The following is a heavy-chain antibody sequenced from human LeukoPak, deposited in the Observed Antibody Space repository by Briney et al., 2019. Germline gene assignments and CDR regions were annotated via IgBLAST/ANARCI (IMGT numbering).Heavy chain of an antibody. CDR1: GGSFSGYY. CDR3: ARLDCSSTSCFLHY. CDR2: INHSGST. Sequence: TPSETLSLTCAVYGGSFSGYYWSGIRQPPGKGLEWIGEINHSGSTNYNPSLKSRVTISVDTSKNQFSLKLSSVTAVDTAVYYCARLDCSSTSCFLHYWGQGTLVTVSS. D-gene: IGHD2-2*01. V-gene: IGHV4-34*01. J-gene: IGHJ4*02.